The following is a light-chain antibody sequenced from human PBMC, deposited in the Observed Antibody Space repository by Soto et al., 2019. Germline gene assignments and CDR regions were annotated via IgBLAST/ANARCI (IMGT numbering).Light chain of an antibody. V-gene: IGKV1-8*01. J-gene: IGKJ2*01. CDR2: AAS. CDR3: QQYYSYPPT. Sequence: AIRMTQSPSSFSASTGDRVTITCRASQGISSYLAWYQQKPGKAPKLLIYAASPLQSGVPSRFSGSGSGTDFPLTLSCLQSEDFATYYCQQYYSYPPTFGQGTKLEIK. CDR1: QGISSY.